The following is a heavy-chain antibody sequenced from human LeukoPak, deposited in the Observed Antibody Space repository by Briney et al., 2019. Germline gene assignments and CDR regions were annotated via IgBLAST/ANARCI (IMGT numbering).Heavy chain of an antibody. Sequence: ASVKVSCKASGYTFSGYYIHWVRQAPGQGLEWMGWINPNSGGTNYAQKFQGRVTMTRDTSISTAYMELGRLRSDDTDVYYCARGVSITMIVVVISWFDPWGQGTLVTVSS. D-gene: IGHD3-22*01. CDR2: INPNSGGT. V-gene: IGHV1-2*02. CDR3: ARGVSITMIVVVISWFDP. CDR1: GYTFSGYY. J-gene: IGHJ5*02.